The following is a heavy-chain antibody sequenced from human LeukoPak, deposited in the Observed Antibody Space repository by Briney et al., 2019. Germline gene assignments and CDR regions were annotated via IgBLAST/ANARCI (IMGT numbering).Heavy chain of an antibody. V-gene: IGHV1-69*13. J-gene: IGHJ4*02. CDR3: ARGPYYYDSSGYRQFDY. CDR2: IIPIFGTA. CDR1: GGTFSSYA. D-gene: IGHD3-22*01. Sequence: SVKVSCKASGGTFSSYAISWVRQAPGQGLEWMGGIIPIFGTANYAQKFQGRVTITADESTSTAYMELSSLRSEDTAVYYCARGPYYYDSSGYRQFDYWGQGTLVTVSS.